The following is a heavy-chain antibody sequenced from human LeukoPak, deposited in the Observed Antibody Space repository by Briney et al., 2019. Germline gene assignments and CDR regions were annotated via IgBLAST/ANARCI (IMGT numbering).Heavy chain of an antibody. Sequence: PSETLSLTCTVSGGSISSSSYYWGWVRQPPGKGLEWIGSIYYSGSTYYNPSLKSRVTISVDTSKNQFSLKLSSVTAVDTAVYYCARGRFTYSSSWYKWFDPWGQGTLVTVSS. CDR1: GGSISSSSYY. D-gene: IGHD6-13*01. CDR3: ARGRFTYSSSWYKWFDP. J-gene: IGHJ5*02. V-gene: IGHV4-39*01. CDR2: IYYSGST.